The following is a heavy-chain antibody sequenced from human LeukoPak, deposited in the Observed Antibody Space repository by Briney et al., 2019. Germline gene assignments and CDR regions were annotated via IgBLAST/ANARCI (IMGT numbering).Heavy chain of an antibody. CDR1: GGSFSGYY. CDR2: INHSGST. D-gene: IGHD5-24*01. V-gene: IGHV4-34*01. CDR3: ASRDGYNLPY. J-gene: IGHJ4*02. Sequence: SETLSLTCAVNGGSFSGYYWSWIRQPPGKGLEWIGEINHSGSTNYNPSLKSRVTISVDTSKNQFSLKLSSVTAADTAVYYCASRDGYNLPYWGQGTLVTVSS.